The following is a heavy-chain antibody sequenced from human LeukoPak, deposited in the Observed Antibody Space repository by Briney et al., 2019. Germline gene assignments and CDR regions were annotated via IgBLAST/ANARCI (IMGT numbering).Heavy chain of an antibody. CDR1: GGSISSYY. D-gene: IGHD3-10*01. V-gene: IGHV4-59*01. Sequence: SETLSLTCTVSGGSISSYYWSWIRQPPGKGLEWIGYIYYSGSTNYNPSLKGRVTISVDTSKNQFSLKLSSVTAADTAVYYCARGRERITMVRGVTPLYYYYGMDVWGQGTTVTVSS. J-gene: IGHJ6*02. CDR3: ARGRERITMVRGVTPLYYYYGMDV. CDR2: IYYSGST.